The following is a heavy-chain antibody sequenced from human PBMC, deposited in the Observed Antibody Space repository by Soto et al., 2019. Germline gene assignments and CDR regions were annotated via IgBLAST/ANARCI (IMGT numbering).Heavy chain of an antibody. J-gene: IGHJ5*02. CDR3: ARGAGFSYASTWFDI. CDR1: GASVSSGTYY. V-gene: IGHV4-61*03. D-gene: IGHD5-18*01. CDR2: IYYTGST. Sequence: QVQLQESGPGLVKPSETLSLTCTVFGASVSSGTYYWSWIRQAPGKGLEWVGHIYYTGSTNYNPSHNNRVTISVDTSKNHFSLQLTSVTAADTAVYYCARGAGFSYASTWFDIWGQGTLVTVSS.